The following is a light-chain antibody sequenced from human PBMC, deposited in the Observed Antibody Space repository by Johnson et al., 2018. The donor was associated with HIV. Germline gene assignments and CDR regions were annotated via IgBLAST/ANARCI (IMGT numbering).Light chain of an antibody. CDR2: ENN. CDR3: GTWHGALSGGGV. V-gene: IGLV1-51*02. CDR1: SSNIGNNY. J-gene: IGLJ1*01. Sequence: QSVLTQPPSVSAAPGQKVTIFCSGSSSNIGNNYVSWYQQLPGTAPKLLIYENNKRPSGIPDLFSGSKSGTSATLGITGLQTGDEADYYCGTWHGALSGGGVFGTGTSVTVL.